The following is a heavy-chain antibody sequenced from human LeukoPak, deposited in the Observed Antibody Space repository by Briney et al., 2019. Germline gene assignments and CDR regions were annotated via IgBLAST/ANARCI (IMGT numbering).Heavy chain of an antibody. CDR3: ARVGASAFDI. CDR1: GGAFSDDN. J-gene: IGHJ3*02. CDR2: ITHRGST. Sequence: SETLSLTCTVNGGAFSDDNWNWIRQPPGKGLEWIGQITHRGSTNYNPSLKSRVTVSVDTSKKHLSLKLNSVTAADTAVYYCARVGASAFDIWGPGTMVTVSS. V-gene: IGHV4-34*01. D-gene: IGHD3-10*01.